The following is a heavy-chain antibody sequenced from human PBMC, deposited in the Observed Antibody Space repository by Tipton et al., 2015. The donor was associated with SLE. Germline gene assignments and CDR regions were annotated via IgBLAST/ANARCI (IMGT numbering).Heavy chain of an antibody. D-gene: IGHD1-26*01. CDR1: GGSINSGNW. CDR2: IYDSGST. CDR3: ARGVGADY. V-gene: IGHV4-4*02. J-gene: IGHJ4*02. Sequence: GLVKPSGTLSLTCTVSGGSINSGNWWSWVRQPPGKGLEWIGEIYDSGSTYYNPSLKSRVTISVDKSKNRFSLKLNPVTAADTAMYYCARGVGADYWGQGTLVTVSS.